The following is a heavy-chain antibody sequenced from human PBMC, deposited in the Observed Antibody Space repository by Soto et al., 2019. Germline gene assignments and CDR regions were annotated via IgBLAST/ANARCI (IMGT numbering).Heavy chain of an antibody. D-gene: IGHD3-3*01. CDR2: IKQDGSEK. Sequence: EVQLVESGGGLVQPGGSLRLSCAASGFTFSSYWMSWVRQAPGKGLEWVANIKQDGSEKYYVDSVKGRFTISRDNAKNSLYLQMNSLSAEDTDVYYCARDYDFWSGYRGGMDVWGQGTTVTVSS. J-gene: IGHJ6*02. V-gene: IGHV3-7*01. CDR3: ARDYDFWSGYRGGMDV. CDR1: GFTFSSYW.